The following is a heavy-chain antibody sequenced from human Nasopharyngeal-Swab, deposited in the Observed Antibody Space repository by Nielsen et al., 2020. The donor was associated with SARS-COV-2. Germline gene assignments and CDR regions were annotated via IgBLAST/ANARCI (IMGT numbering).Heavy chain of an antibody. Sequence: VRQMPGKGLEWVSAISGSGGSTYYADSVKGRFTISRDNSKNTLYLQMNSLRAKDTAVYYCAKDTAMVRGVISFPYFDYWGQGTLVTVSS. D-gene: IGHD3-10*01. V-gene: IGHV3-23*01. J-gene: IGHJ4*02. CDR3: AKDTAMVRGVISFPYFDY. CDR2: ISGSGGST.